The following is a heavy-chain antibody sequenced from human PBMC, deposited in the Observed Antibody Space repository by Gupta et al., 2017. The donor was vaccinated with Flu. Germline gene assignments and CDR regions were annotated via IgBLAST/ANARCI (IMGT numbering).Heavy chain of an antibody. J-gene: IGHJ4*02. V-gene: IGHV1-2*02. CDR1: GYTFTDNY. CDR2: IDPNRGGT. CDR3: ARDHLAPAGAGG. D-gene: IGHD6-13*01. Sequence: QVQLVQSGAEVKNPGASVKVSCKASGYTFTDNYLHWVRQAPGQGLEWMGWIDPNRGGTDYEQKFQGRVIMTRDTSINTVYMELSALTSDDTAVYYCARDHLAPAGAGGWGPGTLVTVSS.